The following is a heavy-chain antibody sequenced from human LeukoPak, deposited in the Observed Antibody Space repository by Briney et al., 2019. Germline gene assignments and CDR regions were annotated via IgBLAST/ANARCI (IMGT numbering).Heavy chain of an antibody. J-gene: IGHJ4*02. Sequence: SETLSLTCAVYGGSFSGYYWSWIRQPPGKGLEWIGEINHSGSTNYNPSLKSRVTISVDTSKNQFSLKLSSVTAADTAVYYCAREAGYSSGYYYFDYWGQGTLVTVSS. CDR1: GGSFSGYY. D-gene: IGHD6-19*01. CDR2: INHSGST. V-gene: IGHV4-34*01. CDR3: AREAGYSSGYYYFDY.